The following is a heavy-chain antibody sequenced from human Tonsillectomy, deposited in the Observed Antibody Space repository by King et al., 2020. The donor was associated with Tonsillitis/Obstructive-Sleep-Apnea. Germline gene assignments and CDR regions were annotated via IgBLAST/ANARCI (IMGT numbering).Heavy chain of an antibody. D-gene: IGHD3-9*01. J-gene: IGHJ4*02. V-gene: IGHV4-34*01. CDR2: INHGGST. CDR3: ARGDLLTGYYASTDFDY. CDR1: GGSFRGYY. Sequence: VQLQQWGAGLLKPSETLSLTCAVYGGSFRGYYCSWIRQPPGTALEWIGEINHGGSTRSNPSLKSRVTKSLDSSKNQFSLKLNSMTAADTAVYYCARGDLLTGYYASTDFDYWGQGTLVTVSS.